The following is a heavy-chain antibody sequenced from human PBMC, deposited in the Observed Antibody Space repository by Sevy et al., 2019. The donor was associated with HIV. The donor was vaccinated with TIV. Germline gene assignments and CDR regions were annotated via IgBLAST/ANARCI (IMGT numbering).Heavy chain of an antibody. J-gene: IGHJ6*03. Sequence: SETLSLTCAVYGGSFSGYYWSWIHQPPGKGLEWIGEINHSGSTNYNPSLKSRVTISVDTSKNQFSLKLSSVTAADTAVYYCARRPAAKYYYYYYMDVWGKGTTVTVSS. D-gene: IGHD2-2*01. CDR1: GGSFSGYY. CDR2: INHSGST. CDR3: ARRPAAKYYYYYYMDV. V-gene: IGHV4-34*01.